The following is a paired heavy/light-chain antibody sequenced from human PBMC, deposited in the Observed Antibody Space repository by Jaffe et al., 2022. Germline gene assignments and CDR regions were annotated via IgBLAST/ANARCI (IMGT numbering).Heavy chain of an antibody. J-gene: IGHJ6*03. CDR3: ARGPYGFHYYYYMDV. Sequence: QVQLQESGPGLVKPSETLSLTCTVSGGSISTTYYWSWIRQPPGKGLEWIGYVYHSGSTDYNPSLKSRVTMSVDTSKNRFSLTLTSVTAADTAVYYCARGPYGFHYYYYMDVWGKGTTVTVSS. D-gene: IGHD3-10*01. CDR1: GGSISTTYY. V-gene: IGHV4-59*01. CDR2: VYHSGST.
Light chain of an antibody. J-gene: IGKJ4*01. V-gene: IGKV3-20*01. CDR3: QQYGSSPLT. Sequence: EIVLTQSPGTLSLSPGERATLSCRASLSVSSSYLAWYQHRPGQAPRLLIYHASSRATGIPDRFSGSGSGTDFTLTINRLEPEDFAVYFCQQYGSSPLTFGGGTKVEIK. CDR1: LSVSSSY. CDR2: HAS.